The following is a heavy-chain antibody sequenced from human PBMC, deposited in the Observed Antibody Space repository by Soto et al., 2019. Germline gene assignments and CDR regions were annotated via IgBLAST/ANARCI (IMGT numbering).Heavy chain of an antibody. CDR1: GESVSIYA. V-gene: IGHV3-23*01. CDR3: VRGVRLHFDL. CDR2: ISGSGNKT. J-gene: IGHJ4*02. Sequence: STRLCSASSGESVSIYAVGGVRQAPGKGLEWVSAISGSGNKTFYADSVKGRFTISRDNSKNTLHLHMSSLRVEDTAVYYCVRGVRLHFDLWGQGTLVTVSS.